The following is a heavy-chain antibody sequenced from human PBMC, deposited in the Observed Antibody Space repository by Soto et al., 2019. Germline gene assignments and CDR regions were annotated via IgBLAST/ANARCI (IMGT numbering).Heavy chain of an antibody. D-gene: IGHD5-18*01. CDR1: GFTFSSYA. CDR2: ISYDGRNK. Sequence: QVQLVESGGGVVQPGRSLRLSCAASGFTFSSYAMHWVRQAPGKGLEWVAVISYDGRNKYYADSVKGRFTISRDNSKNTLYLQMNSLRAEDTAVYYCARAGGRGPGVPCSTWIQLWLPFDYWGQGTLVTVSS. CDR3: ARAGGRGPGVPCSTWIQLWLPFDY. J-gene: IGHJ4*02. V-gene: IGHV3-30-3*01.